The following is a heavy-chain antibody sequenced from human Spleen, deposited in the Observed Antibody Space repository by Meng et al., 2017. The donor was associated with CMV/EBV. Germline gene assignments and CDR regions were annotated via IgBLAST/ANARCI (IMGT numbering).Heavy chain of an antibody. J-gene: IGHJ4*02. CDR1: TFSNSS. D-gene: IGHD3-16*02. CDR2: ITPAFETA. CDR3: ARGPRITVGGVIIWPLED. Sequence: TFSNSSLMWVRQAPGQGLEWMGGITPAFETADYAQKFRDRVTISTDDSATTAYMEMSSLGSEDTAVYFCARGPRITVGGVIIWPLEDWGQGTLVTVSS. V-gene: IGHV1-69*05.